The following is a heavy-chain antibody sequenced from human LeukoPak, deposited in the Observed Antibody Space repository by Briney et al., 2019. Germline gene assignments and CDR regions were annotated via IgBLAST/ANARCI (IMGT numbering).Heavy chain of an antibody. V-gene: IGHV3-30*02. D-gene: IGHD6-19*01. CDR1: DFSFITYA. CDR3: AKDRWGAVASFDY. CDR2: IRYDGNNK. J-gene: IGHJ4*02. Sequence: GGSLRLSCAASDFSFITYAMSWVRQAPGKGLEWVAVIRYDGNNKYYADSVKGRFTISRDNSKNMLYLQMNSLGTEDTAVYYCAKDRWGAVASFDYWGQGTLVTVSS.